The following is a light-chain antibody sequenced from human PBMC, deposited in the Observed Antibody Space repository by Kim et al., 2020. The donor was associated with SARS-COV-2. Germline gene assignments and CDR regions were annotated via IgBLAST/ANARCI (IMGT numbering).Light chain of an antibody. Sequence: GQSVTISCTGSSSDIASYDYVSWYQQDPGKAPKLIIYDVTKRPSGVPDRFSGSKSANTASLTVSGLQAEDEADYYCSSYAGSNNGVFGGGTQLTVL. V-gene: IGLV2-8*01. CDR1: SSDIASYDY. CDR3: SSYAGSNNGV. CDR2: DVT. J-gene: IGLJ2*01.